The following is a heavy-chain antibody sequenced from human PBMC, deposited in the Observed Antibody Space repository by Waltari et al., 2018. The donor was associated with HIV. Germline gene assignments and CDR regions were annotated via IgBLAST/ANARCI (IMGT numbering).Heavy chain of an antibody. Sequence: DVQLVESGGGLVQPGRSLRLSFAAPGFPFADYGIYLVRQAPGKGVEGVSGISWNSGSIGYADSVKGRFTISRDNAKNSLYLQMNSLRAEDTALYYCAKDGRDGSSYWGQGTLVTVSS. CDR2: ISWNSGSI. CDR3: AKDGRDGSSY. CDR1: GFPFADYG. J-gene: IGHJ4*02. D-gene: IGHD5-12*01. V-gene: IGHV3-9*01.